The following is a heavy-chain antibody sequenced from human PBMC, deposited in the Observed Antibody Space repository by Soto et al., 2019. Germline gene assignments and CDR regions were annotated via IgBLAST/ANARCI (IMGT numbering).Heavy chain of an antibody. CDR3: ARDRSSGWYSAFDI. CDR2: ISAYNGNT. J-gene: IGHJ3*02. D-gene: IGHD6-19*01. CDR1: CSTFTSYG. V-gene: IGHV1-18*04. Sequence: VSVTVSCNASCSTFTSYGSSWVRQAPGQGLEWMGWISAYNGNTNYAQKLQGRVTMTTDTSTSTAYMELRSLRSDDTAVYYCARDRSSGWYSAFDIWGQGTMVTVSS.